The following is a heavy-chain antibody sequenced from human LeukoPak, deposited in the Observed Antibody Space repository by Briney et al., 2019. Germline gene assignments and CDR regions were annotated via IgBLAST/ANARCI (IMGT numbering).Heavy chain of an antibody. V-gene: IGHV4-39*07. CDR3: AGLEGYFDWYYDY. CDR1: GGPLSSSSYY. D-gene: IGHD3-9*01. J-gene: IGHJ4*02. Sequence: PSETLSLTCTVSGGPLSSSSYYWGWIRQPPGTGLEWIGSIYYSGSTYYNPSLKSRVTISVDTSKNQCSLKLSSVTAADTAVYYCAGLEGYFDWYYDYWGQGTLVTVSS. CDR2: IYYSGST.